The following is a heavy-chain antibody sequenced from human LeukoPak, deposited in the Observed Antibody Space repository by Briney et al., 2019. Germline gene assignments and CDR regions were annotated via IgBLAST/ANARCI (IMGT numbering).Heavy chain of an antibody. D-gene: IGHD5-18*01. J-gene: IGHJ3*02. CDR1: GVSISSGDHY. CDR3: ARHRTAINRYGPYDAFDI. V-gene: IGHV4-39*01. Sequence: SENLSLTCTVSGVSISSGDHYWGWIRQPPGRGLEWIGSINYNENTYYNPPLKSRVTISEDTSQNQFSLKLSSVTAAYTAVYYCARHRTAINRYGPYDAFDIWGQGTMVTVSS. CDR2: INYNENT.